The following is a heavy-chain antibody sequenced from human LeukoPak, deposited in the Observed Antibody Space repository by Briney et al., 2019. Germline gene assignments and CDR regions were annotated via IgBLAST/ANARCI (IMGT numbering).Heavy chain of an antibody. CDR3: ARSAYCGGACYAEYYFDS. V-gene: IGHV4-61*02. J-gene: IGHJ4*02. D-gene: IGHD2-21*02. Sequence: PSETLSLTCVVSGGSISTGSYYWSWFRQPAGTGLEWIGRFFTSGSINYNFSLKSRLTLSVDTSKNQFSLNLTSVTAADTAVYFCARSAYCGGACYAEYYFDSWGPGTLVTVSS. CDR2: FFTSGSI. CDR1: GGSISTGSYY.